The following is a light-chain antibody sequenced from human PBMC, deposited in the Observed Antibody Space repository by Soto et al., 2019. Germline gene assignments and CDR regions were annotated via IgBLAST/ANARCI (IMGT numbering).Light chain of an antibody. J-gene: IGLJ1*01. V-gene: IGLV2-11*01. Sequence: QSALTQPRSVSGSPGQSVTISCTGTSSDVGGYNYVSWYQQHPGKAPKLMIYDVSKRPSGVPDRFSGSKSGNTASLTISGLQAEDEADYYCCSYAGSYVVXGTGTKVPVL. CDR2: DVS. CDR3: CSYAGSYVV. CDR1: SSDVGGYNY.